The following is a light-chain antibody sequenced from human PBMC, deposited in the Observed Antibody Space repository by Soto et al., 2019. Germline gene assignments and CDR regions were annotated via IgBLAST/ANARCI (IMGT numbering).Light chain of an antibody. CDR1: QSVSSSY. CDR2: GAS. J-gene: IGKJ1*01. CDR3: QQYGSSPWT. V-gene: IGKV3-20*01. Sequence: ELVLTQSPGTLSLSPGERATLSCRASQSVSSSYLAWYQQKPGQAPRLLIYGASSRATGIPDRFSGSGSGTDFTLTISRLEPEDLAVYYCQQYGSSPWTFGRGTKVEIK.